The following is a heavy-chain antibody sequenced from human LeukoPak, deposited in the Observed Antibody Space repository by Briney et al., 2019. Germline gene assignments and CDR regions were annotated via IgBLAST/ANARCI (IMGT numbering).Heavy chain of an antibody. D-gene: IGHD2-2*01. CDR3: ATPWKYQLLLLGAPYYGMDV. J-gene: IGHJ6*02. Sequence: SVKVSCKASGGTFGSYAISWVRQAPGQGLEWMGGIIPIFGTANYAQKFQGRVTITADESTCTAYMELSSLRSEDTAVYYCATPWKYQLLLLGAPYYGMDVWGQGTTVTVSS. V-gene: IGHV1-69*13. CDR1: GGTFGSYA. CDR2: IIPIFGTA.